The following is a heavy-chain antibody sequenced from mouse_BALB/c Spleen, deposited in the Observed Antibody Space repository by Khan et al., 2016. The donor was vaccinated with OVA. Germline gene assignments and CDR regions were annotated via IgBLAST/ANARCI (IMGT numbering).Heavy chain of an antibody. Sequence: EVQLQESGPSLVKPSQTLSLTCSVTGDSITTGYWNWIRKFPGNKLEYMGYIIYTGYTYYNQSLKRRISITRQTSNNQSYLQLHSVTDEDPATYYCARSTYRYAFVYWGQGTLVTVSA. V-gene: IGHV3-8*02. CDR1: GDSITTGY. CDR3: ARSTYRYAFVY. CDR2: IIYTGYT. D-gene: IGHD2-14*01. J-gene: IGHJ3*01.